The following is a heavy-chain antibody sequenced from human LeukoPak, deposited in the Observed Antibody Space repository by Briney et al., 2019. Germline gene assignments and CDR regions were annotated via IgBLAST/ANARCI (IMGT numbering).Heavy chain of an antibody. D-gene: IGHD4-17*01. V-gene: IGHV3-11*04. CDR3: ATASTEDGDGSSPGY. CDR2: ISSSGSDT. J-gene: IGHJ4*02. Sequence: KPGGSLRLSCAASRFTFRDHFMSWIRQPPGKGLEYVSYISSSGSDTYYSDSVKGRFTVSRDNAKNSLFLQMNSLRAEDTAVYYCATASTEDGDGSSPGYWGQGTLVTVSS. CDR1: RFTFRDHF.